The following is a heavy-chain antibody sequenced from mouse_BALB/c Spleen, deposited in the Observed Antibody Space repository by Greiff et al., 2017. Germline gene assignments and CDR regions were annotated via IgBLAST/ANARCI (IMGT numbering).Heavy chain of an antibody. CDR2: ISNGGGST. D-gene: IGHD2-4*01. J-gene: IGHJ1*01. CDR3: ARLGITTGYFDV. Sequence: DVQLVESGGGLVQPGGSLKLSCAASGFTFSSYTMSWVRQTPEKRLEWVAYISNGGGSTYYPDTVKGRFTISRDNAKNTLYLQMSSLKSEDTAMYYCARLGITTGYFDVWGAGTTVTVSS. CDR1: GFTFSSYT. V-gene: IGHV5-12-2*01.